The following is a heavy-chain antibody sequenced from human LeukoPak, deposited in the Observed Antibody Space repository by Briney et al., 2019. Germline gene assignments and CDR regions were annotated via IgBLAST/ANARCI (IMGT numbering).Heavy chain of an antibody. CDR3: AKESDYDILTDYYYYCMDV. CDR2: ISGSGGST. D-gene: IGHD3-9*01. J-gene: IGHJ6*02. CDR1: GFTFSSYS. Sequence: PAGSLRLSCAASGFTFSSYSMSWVRQAPGKGLEWVSAISGSGGSTYYAASVKGRFTISRDNSKNTLYLQMNSLRAEDTAVYYCAKESDYDILTDYYYYCMDVWGQGTTVTVSS. V-gene: IGHV3-23*01.